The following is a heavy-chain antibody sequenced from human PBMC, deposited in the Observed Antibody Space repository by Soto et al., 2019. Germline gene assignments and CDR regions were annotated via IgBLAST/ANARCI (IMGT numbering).Heavy chain of an antibody. V-gene: IGHV3-30-3*01. J-gene: IGHJ4*02. D-gene: IGHD5-18*01. CDR2: ISYDGSNK. CDR1: GFTFSSYA. Sequence: GGSLRLSCAASGFTFSSYAMHWVRQAPGKGLEWVAVISYDGSNKYYADSVKGRFTISRDNSKNTLYLQMNSLRAADTAVYHCARAPRDGYIPPYRYFDYWGQGTLVTVSS. CDR3: ARAPRDGYIPPYRYFDY.